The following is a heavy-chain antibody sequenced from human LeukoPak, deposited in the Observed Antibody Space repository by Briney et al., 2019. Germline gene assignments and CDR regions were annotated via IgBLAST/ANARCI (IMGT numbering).Heavy chain of an antibody. D-gene: IGHD3-10*01. V-gene: IGHV5-51*01. CDR3: ASFHISGGSYKGLHY. CDR2: IYPGDSDT. CDR1: GYSFASYW. Sequence: GESLKISCKGSGYSFASYWIGWVRQMPGKGLEWMGIIYPGDSDTRYSPSFQGQVTISADKSITTAYLHWSSLKASDTAMYYCASFHISGGSYKGLHYWGQGTLVTVSS. J-gene: IGHJ4*02.